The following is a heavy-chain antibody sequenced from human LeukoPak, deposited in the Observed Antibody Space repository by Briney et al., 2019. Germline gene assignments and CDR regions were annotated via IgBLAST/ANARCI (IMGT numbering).Heavy chain of an antibody. CDR1: GFTASSNY. J-gene: IGHJ3*02. D-gene: IGHD5-24*01. Sequence: PGGSLRLSCAASGFTASSNYMSWVRQAPGKGLEWVSVIYSGGSTYYADSVKGRFTISRDNSKNTLYLQMNSLRAEDTAVYYCARDHAQRFLGAFDIWGQGTMVTVSS. CDR3: ARDHAQRFLGAFDI. V-gene: IGHV3-66*01. CDR2: IYSGGST.